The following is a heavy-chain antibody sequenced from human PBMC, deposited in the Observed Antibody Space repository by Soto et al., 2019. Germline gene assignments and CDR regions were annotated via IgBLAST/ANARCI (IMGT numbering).Heavy chain of an antibody. V-gene: IGHV4-38-2*02. J-gene: IGHJ5*02. Sequence: SETLSLTCAVSGYSISSGYYWGWIRQPPGKGLEWIGSIYHSGSTYYNPSLKSRVTISVDTSKNQFSLKLSSVTAADTAVYYCARDLITMIVVVDNWFGPWGQGTLVTVS. CDR1: GYSISSGYY. D-gene: IGHD3-22*01. CDR2: IYHSGST. CDR3: ARDLITMIVVVDNWFGP.